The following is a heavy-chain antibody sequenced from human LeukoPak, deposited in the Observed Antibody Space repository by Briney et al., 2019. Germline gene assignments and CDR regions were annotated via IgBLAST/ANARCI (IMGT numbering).Heavy chain of an antibody. D-gene: IGHD3-22*01. CDR2: ITSSNNYI. CDR3: ARGRGSDYYDDAFDP. Sequence: GGSLRLSCAASGFTFSSYSMNWVRQAPGKGLEWVSSITSSNNYIYYGDSVKGRFTISRDNAKNSLYLQMNSLRAEDTAVYYCARGRGSDYYDDAFDPWGQGTLVTVSS. CDR1: GFTFSSYS. J-gene: IGHJ5*02. V-gene: IGHV3-21*01.